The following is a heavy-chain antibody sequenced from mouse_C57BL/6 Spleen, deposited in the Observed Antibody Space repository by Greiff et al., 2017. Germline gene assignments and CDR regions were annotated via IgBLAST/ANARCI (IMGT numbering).Heavy chain of an antibody. D-gene: IGHD1-1*01. Sequence: VKLMESGPELVKPGASVKISCKASGYAFSSSCMNWVKQRPGKGLEWIGRINPGDGDTNYNEKFKGKATLTADKSSSTAYMQLSSLTSEDSAVYFCASDYDGSCAGYFDGWGTGTTVTVSS. CDR3: ASDYDGSCAGYFDG. CDR2: INPGDGDT. V-gene: IGHV1-82*01. CDR1: GYAFSSSC. J-gene: IGHJ1*03.